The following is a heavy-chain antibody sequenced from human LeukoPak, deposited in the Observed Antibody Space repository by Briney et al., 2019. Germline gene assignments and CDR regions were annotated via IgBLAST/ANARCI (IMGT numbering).Heavy chain of an antibody. Sequence: PGASLRLSCAASGFTFNNYAMNWVRQAPGKGLEWVSVITSSGSTYYADSVKGRLTISRDNSKDTLYLQMNSLRAEDTAIYYCAKDLYGDYDFDCWGRGTLVTVSS. V-gene: IGHV3-23*01. CDR1: GFTFNNYA. CDR3: AKDLYGDYDFDC. CDR2: ITSSGST. D-gene: IGHD4-17*01. J-gene: IGHJ4*02.